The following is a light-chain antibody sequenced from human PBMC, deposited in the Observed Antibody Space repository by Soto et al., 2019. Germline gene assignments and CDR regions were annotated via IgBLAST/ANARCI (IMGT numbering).Light chain of an antibody. CDR2: EDN. J-gene: IGLJ3*02. V-gene: IGLV6-57*02. Sequence: NFMLTQPHSVSESPGKTVTISCTGSSGSIASNYVQWYQQRPGSAPTTVIYEDNQRPSGVPDRFSGSIDSSSNSASLTISGLKTEDEADYYCQSYDSSTNWVFGGGTKVIVL. CDR1: SGSIASNY. CDR3: QSYDSSTNWV.